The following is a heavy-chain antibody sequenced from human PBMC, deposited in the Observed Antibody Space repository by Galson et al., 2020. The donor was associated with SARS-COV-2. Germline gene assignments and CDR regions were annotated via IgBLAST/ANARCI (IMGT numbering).Heavy chain of an antibody. J-gene: IGHJ4*02. V-gene: IGHV1-8*03. D-gene: IGHD3-9*01. Sequence: ASVKVSCKASGYTFTSYDINWVRQATGQGLEWMGWMNPNSGNTGYAQKFQGRVTITRNTSISTAYMELSSLRSEDTAVYYCARVRYFDWLSNYYFDYWGQGTLVTVSS. CDR2: MNPNSGNT. CDR1: GYTFTSYD. CDR3: ARVRYFDWLSNYYFDY.